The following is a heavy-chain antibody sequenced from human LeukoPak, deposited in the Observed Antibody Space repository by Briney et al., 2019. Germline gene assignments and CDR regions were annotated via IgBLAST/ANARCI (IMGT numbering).Heavy chain of an antibody. J-gene: IGHJ6*03. D-gene: IGHD3/OR15-3a*01. CDR2: IDNDGRNS. CDR3: VRGAGWTGYLPPSVDV. CDR1: GFTFRDYW. V-gene: IGHV3-74*01. Sequence: GGSLRLSCAGSGFTFRDYWIHWVRQPPGKGLVWVSHIDNDGRNSTYADSVKGRLTISRDNAKKTGDLQMNSLRAEDTGVYFCVRGAGWTGYLPPSVDVWGKGPRSPSP.